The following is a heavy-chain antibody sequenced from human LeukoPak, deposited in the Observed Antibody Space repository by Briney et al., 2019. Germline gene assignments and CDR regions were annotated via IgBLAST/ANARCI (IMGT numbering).Heavy chain of an antibody. V-gene: IGHV3-48*01. D-gene: IGHD6-13*01. CDR2: ISSSSSTI. Sequence: HPGGSLRLSCAASGFTFSSYSMNWVRQAPGKGLEWVSYISSSSSTIYYADSVKGRFTISRDNAKNSLYLQMNSLRAEDMALYYCAKDSSSSFQNFDYWGQGTLVTVSS. CDR3: AKDSSSSFQNFDY. CDR1: GFTFSSYS. J-gene: IGHJ4*02.